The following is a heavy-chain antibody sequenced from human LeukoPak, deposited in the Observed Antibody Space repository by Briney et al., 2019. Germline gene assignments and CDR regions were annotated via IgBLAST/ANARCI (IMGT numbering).Heavy chain of an antibody. CDR3: ARLMVRGGTFYYFDS. CDR1: GGSIRRYY. V-gene: IGHV4-59*01. CDR2: LDYSGDT. Sequence: SETLSLTCTVSGGSIRRYYGSWIREPPGKGVEWVGYLDYSGDTNYNPSLKTRITISVDSSKNQFSLRLTSVTAADAAVYSCARLMVRGGTFYYFDSYGQG. D-gene: IGHD3-10*01. J-gene: IGHJ4*02.